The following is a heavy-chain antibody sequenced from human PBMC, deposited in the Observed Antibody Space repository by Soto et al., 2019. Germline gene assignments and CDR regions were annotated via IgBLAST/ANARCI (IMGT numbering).Heavy chain of an antibody. Sequence: ASVKVSCKASGYTFTSYAMHWGGQDPVKRLEGMGWINAGNGNTKYSQKFKGRGTITRETSASTAYMKLSSLRSEDTAVYYCASEKRIAIFGVVIRYFDYWGQGTLVTVSS. D-gene: IGHD3-3*01. CDR3: ASEKRIAIFGVVIRYFDY. CDR2: INAGNGNT. J-gene: IGHJ4*02. CDR1: GYTFTSYA. V-gene: IGHV1-3*01.